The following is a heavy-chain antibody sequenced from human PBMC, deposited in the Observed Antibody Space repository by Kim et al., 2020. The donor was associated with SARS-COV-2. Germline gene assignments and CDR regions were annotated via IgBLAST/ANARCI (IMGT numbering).Heavy chain of an antibody. V-gene: IGHV3-30*10. J-gene: IGHJ4*02. D-gene: IGHD5-12*01. Sequence: TVSVTGRLTTSRNNSKSTLYFQMNSLRAEDAAVYYCARGNWGYSGKRDYWGQGTLVTVSS. CDR3: ARGNWGYSGKRDY.